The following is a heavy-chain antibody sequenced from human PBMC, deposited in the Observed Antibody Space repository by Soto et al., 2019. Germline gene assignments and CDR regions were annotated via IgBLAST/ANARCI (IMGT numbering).Heavy chain of an antibody. J-gene: IGHJ5*01. V-gene: IGHV3-30*18. Sequence: QVQLVESGGGVVKPGRSLRLSCAASGFTFSNSGIHWVRQAPGKGLEWVAVISYDGNNKYYADSVEGRFTISRYNSKNTVYMQMNSLRDEDTDMYYCAKDTGYCNRGVGLSTLFDSWGQGTLVTVSS. CDR2: ISYDGNNK. CDR3: AKDTGYCNRGVGLSTLFDS. D-gene: IGHD2-8*01. CDR1: GFTFSNSG.